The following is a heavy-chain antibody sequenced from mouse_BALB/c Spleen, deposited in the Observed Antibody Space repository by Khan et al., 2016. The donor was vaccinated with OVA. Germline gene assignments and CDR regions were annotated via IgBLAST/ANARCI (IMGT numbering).Heavy chain of an antibody. J-gene: IGHJ3*01. D-gene: IGHD2-14*01. CDR1: GYTFTSYT. Sequence: QVQLQRSGAELARPGASVKMSCKASGYTFTSYTIHWIKERPGQGLEWIGYINPSNGYTNYNQKFKDKATLTTDKSSTTAYLQLSSLTSDDSAVYNCVRDGAYHRNDGWFAYWGQGTLVTVSA. CDR2: INPSNGYT. V-gene: IGHV1-4*01. CDR3: VRDGAYHRNDGWFAY.